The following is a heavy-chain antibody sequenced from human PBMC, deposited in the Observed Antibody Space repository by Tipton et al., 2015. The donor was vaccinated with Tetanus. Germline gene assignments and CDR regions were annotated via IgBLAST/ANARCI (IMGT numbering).Heavy chain of an antibody. CDR2: THHSGST. Sequence: TLSLTCTVSGDSISNGKWRSWVRQPPGKGLEWIGETHHSGSTSDKTSLKSRASMSEDKSNNQFSLKLTSLTAADTAVYYCAKGPKQWLAGESIFWGQGILVTVSS. V-gene: IGHV4-4*02. J-gene: IGHJ4*02. CDR1: GDSISNGKW. D-gene: IGHD6-19*01. CDR3: AKGPKQWLAGESIF.